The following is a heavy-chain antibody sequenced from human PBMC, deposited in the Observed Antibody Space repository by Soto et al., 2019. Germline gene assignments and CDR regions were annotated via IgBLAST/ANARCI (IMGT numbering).Heavy chain of an antibody. CDR3: ARGRRYFDWIGNY. CDR1: GFAFTNYW. Sequence: PGGSLRLSCSASGFAFTNYWMSWVRQAPGKGLECVANIKEDGSEKYYVDSVKGRFTISRDNAKNSMYLQMNSLRADDTAVYYCARGRRYFDWIGNYWGQGTPVTVSS. D-gene: IGHD3-9*01. CDR2: IKEDGSEK. J-gene: IGHJ4*02. V-gene: IGHV3-7*03.